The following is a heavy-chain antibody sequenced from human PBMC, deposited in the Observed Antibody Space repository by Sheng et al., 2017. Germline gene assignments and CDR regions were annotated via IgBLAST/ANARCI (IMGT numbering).Heavy chain of an antibody. CDR2: IIPILGIA. D-gene: IGHD3-22*01. V-gene: IGHV1-69*04. CDR3: ASNGYYYYDSTGGAFDI. Sequence: QVQLVQSGAEVKKPGSSVKVSCKASGGTFSSYAISWVRQAPGQGLEWMGGIIPILGIANYAQKFQGRVTITADKSTSTAYMELSSLRSEDTAVYYCASNGYYYYDSTGGAFDIWGQGTMVTVSS. CDR1: GGTFSSYA. J-gene: IGHJ3*02.